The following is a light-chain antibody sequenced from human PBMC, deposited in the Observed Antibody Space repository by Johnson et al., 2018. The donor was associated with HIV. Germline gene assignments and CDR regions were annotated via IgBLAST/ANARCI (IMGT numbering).Light chain of an antibody. CDR2: DNN. J-gene: IGLJ1*01. CDR3: GTWDSSLRVGF. CDR1: SSNIGNNY. V-gene: IGLV1-51*01. Sequence: QSVLTQPPSVSAAPGQKVTISCSGSSSNIGNNYVSWYQQLPGRAPKLLIYDNNKRPSGIPDRFSGSKSGTSATLGITGLQTGDEADYYCGTWDSSLRVGFFGTGSKVTDL.